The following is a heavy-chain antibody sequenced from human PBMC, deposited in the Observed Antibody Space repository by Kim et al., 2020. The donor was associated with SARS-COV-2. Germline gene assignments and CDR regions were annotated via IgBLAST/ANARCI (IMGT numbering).Heavy chain of an antibody. CDR3: AKEIVVAPYYYGMDV. J-gene: IGHJ6*02. D-gene: IGHD2-2*01. V-gene: IGHV3-9*01. Sequence: DAGKRRFTISRDNAKNSLYLQMNSLRAEDTALYYCAKEIVVAPYYYGMDVWGQGTTVTVSS.